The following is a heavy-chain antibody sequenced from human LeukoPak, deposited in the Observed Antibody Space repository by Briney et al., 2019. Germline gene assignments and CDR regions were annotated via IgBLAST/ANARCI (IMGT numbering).Heavy chain of an antibody. Sequence: SETLSLTCTVSGGSISSGGYYWSWIRQPPGKGLEWIGYIYHSGSTYYNPSLKSRVTISVDRSKNQFSLKLSSVTAADTAVYYCARDPSIAARQYWYFDLWGRGTLVTVSS. J-gene: IGHJ2*01. CDR3: ARDPSIAARQYWYFDL. CDR1: GGSISSGGYY. D-gene: IGHD6-6*01. V-gene: IGHV4-30-2*01. CDR2: IYHSGST.